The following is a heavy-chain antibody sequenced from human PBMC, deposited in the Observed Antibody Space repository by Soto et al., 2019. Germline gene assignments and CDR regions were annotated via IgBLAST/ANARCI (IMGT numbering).Heavy chain of an antibody. Sequence: PSQTLSLTCAVYGGSFSGYYWTWIRQPPGTGLEWIGSIYYSGSTFYSPSLKSRVTISIDTSKNQFSLKLSSVTAADTAVYFCARHLYYYGSGSQTENWFDPVGQGTLVTVS. CDR2: IYYSGST. V-gene: IGHV4-34*01. CDR3: ARHLYYYGSGSQTENWFDP. J-gene: IGHJ5*02. D-gene: IGHD3-10*01. CDR1: GGSFSGYY.